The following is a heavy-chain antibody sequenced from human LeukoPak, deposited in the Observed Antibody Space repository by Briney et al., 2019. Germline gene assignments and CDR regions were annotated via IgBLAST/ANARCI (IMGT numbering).Heavy chain of an antibody. V-gene: IGHV4-4*07. D-gene: IGHD6-13*01. Sequence: SETLSLTCTVSGGSISSYYWSWIRQPAGKGLEWIGRIYTSGSTNYNPSLKRRVTMSVDTSKNQFSLKLSSVTAADTAVYYCARGEGPYSSSWPNWFDPWGQGTLVTVSS. J-gene: IGHJ5*02. CDR3: ARGEGPYSSSWPNWFDP. CDR2: IYTSGST. CDR1: GGSISSYY.